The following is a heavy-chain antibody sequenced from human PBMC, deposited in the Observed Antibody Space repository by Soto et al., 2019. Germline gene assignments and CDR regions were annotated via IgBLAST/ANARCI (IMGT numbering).Heavy chain of an antibody. D-gene: IGHD3-22*01. CDR3: ARGNSDYYDSSGYL. Sequence: SETLSVTCAVYGGSFSGYYWSWIRQPPGKGLEWIGEINHSGSTNYNPSLKSRVTISVDTSKNQFSLKLSSVTAADTAVYYCARGNSDYYDSSGYLWGQGTLVTVSS. CDR2: INHSGST. J-gene: IGHJ4*02. V-gene: IGHV4-34*01. CDR1: GGSFSGYY.